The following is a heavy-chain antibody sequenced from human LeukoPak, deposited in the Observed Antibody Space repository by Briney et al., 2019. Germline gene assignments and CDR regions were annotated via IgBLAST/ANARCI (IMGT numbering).Heavy chain of an antibody. V-gene: IGHV3-7*03. CDR3: ARMSGIAVAAIWISYFDY. D-gene: IGHD6-19*01. Sequence: GGSLRLSCAASGFTFGAYYMTWVRQAPGKGLERVAHIKEDGGEKYSVDSVKGRCTISRDNANNLLYLQMNSLRAENTAVYYCARMSGIAVAAIWISYFDYWGQGTLVTVSS. CDR2: IKEDGGEK. J-gene: IGHJ4*02. CDR1: GFTFGAYY.